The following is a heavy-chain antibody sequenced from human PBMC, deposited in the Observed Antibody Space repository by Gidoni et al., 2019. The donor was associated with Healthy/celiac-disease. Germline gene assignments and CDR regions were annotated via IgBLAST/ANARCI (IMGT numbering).Heavy chain of an antibody. CDR3: AKAGVDGAARYQRKDYYYGMDV. CDR1: GFTFSSYA. J-gene: IGHJ6*02. Sequence: EVQLLESGGGLVQPGGSLRLSCAASGFTFSSYAMTWVRQAPGKGLEWVSAISGSGGSTYYADSVKGRFTISRDNSKNTLYLQMNSLRAEDTAVYYCAKAGVDGAARYQRKDYYYGMDVWGQGTTVTVSS. D-gene: IGHD6-6*01. V-gene: IGHV3-23*01. CDR2: ISGSGGST.